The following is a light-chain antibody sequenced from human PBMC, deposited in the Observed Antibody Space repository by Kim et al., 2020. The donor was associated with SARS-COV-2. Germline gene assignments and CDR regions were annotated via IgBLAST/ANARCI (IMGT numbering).Light chain of an antibody. CDR2: GAS. Sequence: EIVMTQSPATLSVSPGERATLSCRASQSVSSNLAWYQQKPGQAPRLLIYGASTRATGIPARFSGSGSGTEFTLTISSLQSEDFAVYYCKQYNNWPLTFGQGNKVDIK. CDR1: QSVSSN. J-gene: IGKJ1*01. V-gene: IGKV3-15*01. CDR3: KQYNNWPLT.